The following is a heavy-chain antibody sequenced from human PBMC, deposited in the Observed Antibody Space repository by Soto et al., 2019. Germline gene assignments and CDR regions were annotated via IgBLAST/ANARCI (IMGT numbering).Heavy chain of an antibody. CDR2: SYYSGSS. CDR1: GGSISSYY. V-gene: IGHV4-59*01. D-gene: IGHD5-18*01. CDR3: ARGRRQLWHPFDY. Sequence: QVQLQESGPGLVKPSETLSLTCTVSGGSISSYYWSWIRQPPGKGVELIGNSYYSGSSNYNPSPKSRVTISLDTPKNQCSLKLSSVTAADTAVYYCARGRRQLWHPFDYWGQGTLVTVSS. J-gene: IGHJ4*02.